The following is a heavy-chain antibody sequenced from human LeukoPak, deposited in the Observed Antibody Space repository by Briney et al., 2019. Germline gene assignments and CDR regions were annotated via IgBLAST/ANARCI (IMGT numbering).Heavy chain of an antibody. CDR2: ISWNSGSI. J-gene: IGHJ4*02. V-gene: IGHV3-9*01. CDR1: GFTFDDYA. D-gene: IGHD3-22*01. CDR3: AKDSDPSHYYDSSGYEFGY. Sequence: GGSLRLSCAASGFTFDDYAMHWVRQAPGKGLEWVSGISWNSGSIGYADSVKGRFTISRDNAKNSLYLQMNSLRAEDTALYYCAKDSDPSHYYDSSGYEFGYWGQGTLITVSS.